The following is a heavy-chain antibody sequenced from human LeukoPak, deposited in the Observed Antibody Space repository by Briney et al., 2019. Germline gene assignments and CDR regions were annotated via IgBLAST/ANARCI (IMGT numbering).Heavy chain of an antibody. CDR3: ARAQNVVTPAFDI. J-gene: IGHJ3*02. CDR1: GYTLTELS. V-gene: IGHV1-24*01. CDR2: FDPEDGET. D-gene: IGHD2-21*02. Sequence: GASVKVSCKVSGYTLTELSMHWVRQAPGKGLEWMGGFDPEDGETIYAQKFQGRVTITADKSTSTAYMELSSLRSEDTAVYYCARAQNVVTPAFDIWGQGTMVTVSS.